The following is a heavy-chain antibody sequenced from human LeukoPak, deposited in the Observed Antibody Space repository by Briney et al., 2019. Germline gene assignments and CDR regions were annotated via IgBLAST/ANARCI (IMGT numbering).Heavy chain of an antibody. J-gene: IGHJ4*02. V-gene: IGHV3-7*01. CDR2: IKKDGSER. CDR3: ARGGWSGYFIY. D-gene: IGHD1-1*01. CDR1: GFTFSDFY. Sequence: GGSPRLSCAASGFTFSDFYMSWVRQAPGKGLEWVANIKKDGSERSYVDSVRDRFTISRDNAKNSLYLQMNSLRAEDTAMYYCARGGWSGYFIYWGQGALVTVSS.